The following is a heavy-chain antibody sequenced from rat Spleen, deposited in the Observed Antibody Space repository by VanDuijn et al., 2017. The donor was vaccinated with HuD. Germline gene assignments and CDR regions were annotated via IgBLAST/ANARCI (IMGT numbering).Heavy chain of an antibody. V-gene: IGHV5-31*01. Sequence: EVQLVESGGGLVHPGRSLKLSCVTSGFTFNYYWMTWIRQAPGKGLEWVASISYDGSSTYYRDSVKGRFTISRDNAKSTLYLQMNSLRSEDTATYYCTRGTYYRHWGQGVMVTVSS. CDR2: ISYDGSST. J-gene: IGHJ2*01. CDR1: GFTFNYYW. CDR3: TRGTYYRH. D-gene: IGHD1-12*01.